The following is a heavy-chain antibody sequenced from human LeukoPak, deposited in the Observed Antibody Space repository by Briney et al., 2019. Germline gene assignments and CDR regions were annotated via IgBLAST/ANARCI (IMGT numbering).Heavy chain of an antibody. CDR2: IHSSANT. J-gene: IGHJ4*02. CDR1: GGSFSGYY. CDR3: ARGGTVGNAWDY. V-gene: IGHV4-59*01. D-gene: IGHD4-23*01. Sequence: SETLSLTCAVYGGSFSGYYWSWLRQPPGEGLEWLGYIHSSANTNYNPSLKSRVTISVDTSKNQFSLKLSSVTAADTAVYYCARGGTVGNAWDYWGQGTLVTVSS.